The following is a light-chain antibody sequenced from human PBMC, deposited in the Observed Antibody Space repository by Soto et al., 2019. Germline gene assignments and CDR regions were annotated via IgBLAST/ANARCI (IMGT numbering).Light chain of an antibody. V-gene: IGKV1-39*01. CDR1: QSSSSY. Sequence: DIQMTQSPSSLSACVGDRVTITCRASQSSSSYLNWYQQKPGKAPKLLIYAASSLQSGVPSRFSGSGSGTDFPLTISSLQPEDFATYYCQQSYSTPPTFGGGTKVDIK. J-gene: IGKJ4*01. CDR2: AAS. CDR3: QQSYSTPPT.